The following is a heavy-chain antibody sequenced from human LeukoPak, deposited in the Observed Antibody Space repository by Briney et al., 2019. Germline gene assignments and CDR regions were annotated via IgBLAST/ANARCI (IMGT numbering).Heavy chain of an antibody. CDR3: AKDWGYGGDAFDI. D-gene: IGHD4-23*01. J-gene: IGHJ3*02. CDR2: ISWDGGST. V-gene: IGHV3-43D*03. Sequence: GGSLRLSCAASGFTFDDYAMHWVRRAPGKGLEWVSLISWDGGSTYYADSVKGRFTISRDNSKNSLYLQMNSLRAEDTALYYCAKDWGYGGDAFDIWGQGTMVTVSS. CDR1: GFTFDDYA.